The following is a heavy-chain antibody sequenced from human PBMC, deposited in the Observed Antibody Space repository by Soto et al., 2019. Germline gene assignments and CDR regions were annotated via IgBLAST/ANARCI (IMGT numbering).Heavy chain of an antibody. D-gene: IGHD3-3*01. Sequence: GGSLRLSCAASGFTFSSYWMHWVRQAPGKGLVWVSRIISDGSSTSYADSVKGRFTISRDNAKNTLYLQMNSLRAEYTAVYYCARDPVEYDFWSGYYLRGAFDIWGQGTMVTVSS. J-gene: IGHJ3*02. CDR1: GFTFSSYW. CDR2: IISDGSST. V-gene: IGHV3-74*01. CDR3: ARDPVEYDFWSGYYLRGAFDI.